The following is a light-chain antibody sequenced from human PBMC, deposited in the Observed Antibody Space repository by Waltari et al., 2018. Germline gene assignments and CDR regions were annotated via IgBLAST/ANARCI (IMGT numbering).Light chain of an antibody. Sequence: DIVMPQSPLSLPVTPGEPASISCSSSQSLLHSNGYTSLSWYLQKAGQSPQLLIYLVSNRASGVPDRFSGSGSGTDFTLKISRVEADDVGVYYCMQTLQSRTLGQGTKVEI. J-gene: IGKJ1*01. CDR2: LVS. V-gene: IGKV2-28*01. CDR1: QSLLHSNGYTS. CDR3: MQTLQSRT.